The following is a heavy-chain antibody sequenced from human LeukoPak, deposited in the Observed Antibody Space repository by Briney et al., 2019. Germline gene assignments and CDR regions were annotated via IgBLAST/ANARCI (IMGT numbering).Heavy chain of an antibody. V-gene: IGHV3-30*18. CDR3: AKDLSSGRYREYFDY. Sequence: GGSLRLSCAASGFTFSSFGIHWVRQAPGKGLEWVAVISYDGSNEYYADSVKGRFTISRDNSKNTLYLQMNSLRAVDTAVYYCAKDLSSGRYREYFDYWGQGTLVTVSS. J-gene: IGHJ4*02. CDR1: GFTFSSFG. CDR2: ISYDGSNE. D-gene: IGHD6-19*01.